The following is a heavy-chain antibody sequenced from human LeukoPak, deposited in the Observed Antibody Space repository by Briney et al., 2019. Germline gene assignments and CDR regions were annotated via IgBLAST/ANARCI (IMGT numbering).Heavy chain of an antibody. D-gene: IGHD6-19*01. J-gene: IGHJ4*02. CDR1: GFTFRTYG. Sequence: GGSLLLSCAASGFTFRTYGMNWVRQAPGKGLEWVSSITSGSSYIYDTVSGPSFYTISRDNAENSLYLHMNSLRVEDTAIYYCARVGDSSAWPLDYWGQGTMVTVSS. CDR2: ITSGSSYI. V-gene: IGHV3-21*01. CDR3: ARVGDSSAWPLDY.